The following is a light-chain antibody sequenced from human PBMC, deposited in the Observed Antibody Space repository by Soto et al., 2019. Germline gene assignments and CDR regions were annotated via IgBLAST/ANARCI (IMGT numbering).Light chain of an antibody. CDR1: QGISSY. CDR3: QQYNTYLS. V-gene: IGKV1-8*01. J-gene: IGKJ1*01. CDR2: HAS. Sequence: AIRMTQSPSSFSASTGDRVTITCRASQGISSYLAWYQQKPGKAPKLLIYHASTLESGVPSRFSGSGSGTEFTLTISSLQPDDVATYYCQQYNTYLSFGQGTKVDIK.